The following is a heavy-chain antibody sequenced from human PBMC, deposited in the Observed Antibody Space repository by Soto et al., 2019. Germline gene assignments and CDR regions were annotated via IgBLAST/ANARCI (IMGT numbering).Heavy chain of an antibody. CDR2: IIVASGRT. Sequence: SVKVSCKTSGFTFTNSAVQWVRQARGQRLEWIGWIIVASGRTNYAREVQERVTISRDTSTSTAYMELSGLRSEDTAVYYCVAELYSGGGCCSFDFWGQGTMVTVSS. CDR1: GFTFTNSA. J-gene: IGHJ3*01. D-gene: IGHD2-21*02. V-gene: IGHV1-58*01. CDR3: VAELYSGGGCCSFDF.